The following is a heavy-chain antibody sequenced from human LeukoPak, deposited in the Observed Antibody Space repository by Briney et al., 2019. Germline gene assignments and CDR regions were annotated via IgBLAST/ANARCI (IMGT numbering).Heavy chain of an antibody. J-gene: IGHJ4*02. D-gene: IGHD3-16*02. CDR1: GGSFSGYY. V-gene: IGHV4-34*01. CDR2: INHSGST. Sequence: PSETLSLTCAVYGGSFSGYYWSWIRQPPGKGLEWIGEINHSGSTNYNPSLKSRVTISVDTSKNQFSLKLSSVTAADTAVYYCARSTYYDYVWGSYRPFDYRGQGTLVTVSS. CDR3: ARSTYYDYVWGSYRPFDY.